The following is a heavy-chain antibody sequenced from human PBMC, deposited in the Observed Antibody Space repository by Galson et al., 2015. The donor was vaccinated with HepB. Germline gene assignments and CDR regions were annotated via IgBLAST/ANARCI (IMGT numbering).Heavy chain of an antibody. V-gene: IGHV3-33*01. CDR3: ARDTNYYDSSGYSGNDHSFDY. D-gene: IGHD3-22*01. Sequence: SLRLSCAASGFTFSSYGMHWVRQAPGKGLEWVAVIWYDGSNKYYADSVKGRFTISIDNSKNTLYLQMNSLRVEDTAVYYCARDTNYYDSSGYSGNDHSFDYWGQGTLVTVSS. CDR1: GFTFSSYG. CDR2: IWYDGSNK. J-gene: IGHJ4*02.